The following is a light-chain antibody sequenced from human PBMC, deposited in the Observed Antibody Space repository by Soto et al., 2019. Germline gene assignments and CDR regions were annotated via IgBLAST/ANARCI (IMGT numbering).Light chain of an antibody. J-gene: IGKJ4*01. V-gene: IGKV3-15*01. CDR2: ASS. CDR3: QPYNNWPLT. CDR1: QSVSSN. Sequence: EVVMTQSPATLSVSPGERATLSCRASQSVSSNLAWYQQKLGQAPRLLMYASSTRATGVPARFSGSGSGTEFTLTISSLQSEDFAIYYCQPYNNWPLTFGGGTKV.